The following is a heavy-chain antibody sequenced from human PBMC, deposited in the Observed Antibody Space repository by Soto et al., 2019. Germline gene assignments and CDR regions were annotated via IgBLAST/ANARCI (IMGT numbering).Heavy chain of an antibody. CDR1: GGSISSYY. D-gene: IGHD3-16*01. Sequence: QVQLQESGPGLVKPSETLSLTCTVSGGSISSYYWSWIRQPPGKGLEWIGYIYYSGSTNYNPSLKRRVTISVDTSKNQFSLELSPVTAADTAVYYCARVGRPGLVWFDPWGQGTLVTVSS. CDR2: IYYSGST. V-gene: IGHV4-59*01. J-gene: IGHJ5*02. CDR3: ARVGRPGLVWFDP.